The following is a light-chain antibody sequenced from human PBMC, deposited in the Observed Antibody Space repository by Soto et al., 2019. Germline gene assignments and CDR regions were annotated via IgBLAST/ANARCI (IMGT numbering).Light chain of an antibody. Sequence: DIVMTQSPDSLAVSLGERATINCKSSQSVLYSSNNKNYLAWYQQKPGQPPKLLIYWASTRESGVPDRFSGXXSGTXXXXXXSXXXAEDVAVYYCQQYYSTPLFTFGPGTKVDIK. CDR1: QSVLYSSNNKNY. J-gene: IGKJ3*01. V-gene: IGKV4-1*01. CDR3: QQYYSTPLFT. CDR2: WAS.